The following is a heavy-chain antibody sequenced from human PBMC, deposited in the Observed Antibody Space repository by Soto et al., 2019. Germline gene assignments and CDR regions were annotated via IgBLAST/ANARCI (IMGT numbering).Heavy chain of an antibody. Sequence: QVQLQESGPGLVKPSGTLSLTCAVSGGSISSSNWWSWVRQPPGKGLEWIGEIYHSGSTNYNPSLKSRVTISVDKSKNQFSLKLSSVTAADTAVYYCARDQAYSSSWPPLPDYYYYYGMDVWGQGTTVTVSS. CDR2: IYHSGST. CDR1: GGSISSSNW. D-gene: IGHD6-13*01. CDR3: ARDQAYSSSWPPLPDYYYYYGMDV. J-gene: IGHJ6*02. V-gene: IGHV4-4*02.